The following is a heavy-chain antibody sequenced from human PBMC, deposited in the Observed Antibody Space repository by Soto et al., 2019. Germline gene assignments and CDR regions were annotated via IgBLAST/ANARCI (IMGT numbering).Heavy chain of an antibody. D-gene: IGHD3-9*01. V-gene: IGHV3-23*01. CDR1: GLTVSRTQ. J-gene: IGHJ4*02. CDR3: ATSFRYFDN. CDR2: ISGTASRT. Sequence: PWGSLRLSCAVSGLTVSRTQMSWVRQAPGKGLEWVTTISGTASRTYYVDSVKGRFFISRDNSKNTVTLQMNNLTLDDTAVYYCATSFRYFDNWGQGTRVTVSS.